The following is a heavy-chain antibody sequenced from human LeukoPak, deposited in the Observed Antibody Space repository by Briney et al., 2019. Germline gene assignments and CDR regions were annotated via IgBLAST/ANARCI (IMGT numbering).Heavy chain of an antibody. V-gene: IGHV4-30-4*01. CDR1: GGSISSGDYY. CDR3: ARDSSWHYFDY. Sequence: PSETLSLTCTVSGGSISSGDYYWSWIRQPPGKGLEWIGYIYYSGSAYYNPSLKSRVTISVDTSKNQFSLKLSSVTAADTAVYYCARDSSWHYFDYWGQGTLVTVSS. D-gene: IGHD6-13*01. CDR2: IYYSGSA. J-gene: IGHJ4*02.